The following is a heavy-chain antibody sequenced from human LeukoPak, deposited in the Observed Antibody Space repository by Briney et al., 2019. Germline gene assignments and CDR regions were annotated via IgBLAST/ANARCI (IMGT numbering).Heavy chain of an antibody. V-gene: IGHV3-23*01. Sequence: GGSLRLSCAASGFTFSTYAMSWVRQAPGKGLEWVSAISGSGGSTYYADSVKGRLTIPRDNSKNTLYLQMNSLRADDTAVYYCAKGVAMGYYGSGSPVDYWGQGTLVTVSS. CDR2: ISGSGGST. CDR1: GFTFSTYA. D-gene: IGHD3-10*01. CDR3: AKGVAMGYYGSGSPVDY. J-gene: IGHJ4*02.